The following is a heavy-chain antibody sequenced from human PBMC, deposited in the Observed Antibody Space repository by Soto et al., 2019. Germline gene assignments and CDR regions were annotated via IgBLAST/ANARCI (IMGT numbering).Heavy chain of an antibody. V-gene: IGHV3-66*01. Sequence: GGSLRLSCAASGFTVSASYISWVRQTPGKGLEWVSVMYAGGTTYYADSVKGRFTFSRDNSKNMLYLQMSNLRAEDTAMYYCAREFRDGSNTRLAFDPWGQGTLVTVSS. CDR2: MYAGGTT. D-gene: IGHD2-15*01. CDR3: AREFRDGSNTRLAFDP. J-gene: IGHJ5*02. CDR1: GFTVSASY.